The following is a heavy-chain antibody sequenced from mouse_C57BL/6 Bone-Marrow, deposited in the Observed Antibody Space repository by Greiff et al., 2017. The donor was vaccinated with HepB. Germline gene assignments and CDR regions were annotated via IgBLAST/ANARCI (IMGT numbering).Heavy chain of an antibody. Sequence: EVQRVESGGGLVQPGESLKLSCESNEYEFPSHDMSWVRKTPEKRLELVAAINSDGGSTYYPDTMERRFIISRDNTKKTLYLQMSSLRSEDTALYYCARHGGYDYDGLYYYAMDYWGQGTSVTVSS. CDR1: EYEFPSHD. CDR2: INSDGGST. D-gene: IGHD2-4*01. J-gene: IGHJ4*01. V-gene: IGHV5-2*01. CDR3: ARHGGYDYDGLYYYAMDY.